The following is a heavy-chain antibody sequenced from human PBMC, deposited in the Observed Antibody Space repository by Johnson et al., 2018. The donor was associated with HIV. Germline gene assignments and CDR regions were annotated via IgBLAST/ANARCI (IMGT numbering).Heavy chain of an antibody. V-gene: IGHV3-30*03. Sequence: QVQLVESGGGVVQPGRSLRLSCAASGFTFSSYGMRWVRQAPGKGLEWVAVISYDGSDKYYADSVKGRLTISRDSSKNTLYLEMNSLRADDTALYYCARRGGSVWSAFDIWGQGTIVTVSS. J-gene: IGHJ3*02. CDR3: ARRGGSVWSAFDI. D-gene: IGHD6-19*01. CDR2: ISYDGSDK. CDR1: GFTFSSYG.